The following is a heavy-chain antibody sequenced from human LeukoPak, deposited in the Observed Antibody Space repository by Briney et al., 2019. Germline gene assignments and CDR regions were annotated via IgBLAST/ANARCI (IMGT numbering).Heavy chain of an antibody. CDR1: GYSFTNYW. J-gene: IGHJ1*01. V-gene: IGHV5-51*01. CDR2: VFPGDSDT. CDR3: ARQVMRGYGHFQD. Sequence: TTGESLKISCKSSGYSFTNYWIGWVRQMPGKGLEWMGIVFPGDSDTRYSPSFQGQVTISADKSISTAYLQWSSLKASDTAMYYCARQVMRGYGHFQDWGQGTLVTVSS. D-gene: IGHD5-18*01.